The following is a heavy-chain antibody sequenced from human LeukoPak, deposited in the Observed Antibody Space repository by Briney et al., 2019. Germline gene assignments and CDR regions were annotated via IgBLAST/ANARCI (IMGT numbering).Heavy chain of an antibody. Sequence: GSSVKVSCKASGGTFSSYAISWVRQAPGQGLEWMGRIIPIFGIANYAQKLQGRVTITADKSTSTACMELSSLRSEDTAVYYCARGSDTAMDPDWYFDLWGRGTLVTVSS. CDR1: GGTFSSYA. CDR2: IIPIFGIA. CDR3: ARGSDTAMDPDWYFDL. J-gene: IGHJ2*01. V-gene: IGHV1-69*04. D-gene: IGHD5-18*01.